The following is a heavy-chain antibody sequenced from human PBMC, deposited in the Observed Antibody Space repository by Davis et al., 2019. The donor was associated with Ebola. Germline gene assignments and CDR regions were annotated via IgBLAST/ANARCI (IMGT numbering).Heavy chain of an antibody. CDR1: GGSISSSNW. Sequence: SETLSLTCAVSGGSISSSNWWSWVRQPPGKGLEWIGEIYHSGSTNYNPSLKSRVTISVDKSKNQFSLKLSSVTAADTAVYYCARVSDGIAAAGPNYYYYGMDVWGQGTTVTVSS. CDR2: IYHSGST. V-gene: IGHV4-4*02. D-gene: IGHD6-13*01. CDR3: ARVSDGIAAAGPNYYYYGMDV. J-gene: IGHJ6*02.